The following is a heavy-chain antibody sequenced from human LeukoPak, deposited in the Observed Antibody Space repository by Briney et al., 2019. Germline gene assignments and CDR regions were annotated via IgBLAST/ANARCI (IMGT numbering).Heavy chain of an antibody. Sequence: SETLSLTCAVSGYSISSGYYWGWIRQPPGKGLEWIGSIYHSGNTYYNPSLKSRVTISVDTSKNQFSLKLSSVTAADAAVYYCARDLARVWKSWGQGTLVTVSS. J-gene: IGHJ5*02. CDR3: ARDLARVWKS. CDR2: IYHSGNT. D-gene: IGHD5-12*01. CDR1: GYSISSGYY. V-gene: IGHV4-38-2*02.